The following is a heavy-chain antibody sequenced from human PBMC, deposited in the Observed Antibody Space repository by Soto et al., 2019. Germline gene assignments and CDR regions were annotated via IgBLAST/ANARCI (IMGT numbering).Heavy chain of an antibody. CDR1: GYSFATSG. V-gene: IGHV1-18*01. D-gene: IGHD3-22*01. J-gene: IGHJ4*02. CDR3: ARAGQYYDASGYAD. CDR2: ISVYNGNT. Sequence: QVKLVQSGTEVKKPGASIKVSCKASGYSFATSGMTWVRQDPGQGLEWMGWISVYNGNTNYDKNIQDRVTMTTDTSTNTAYLEVRNLRSDDTAVYYCARAGQYYDASGYADWGQGTLVTVSS.